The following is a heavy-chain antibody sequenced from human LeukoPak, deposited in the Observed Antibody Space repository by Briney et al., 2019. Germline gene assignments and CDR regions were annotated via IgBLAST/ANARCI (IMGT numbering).Heavy chain of an antibody. J-gene: IGHJ3*02. CDR3: ARVWFGELEARADDAFDI. V-gene: IGHV3-7*01. D-gene: IGHD3-10*01. CDR1: GFTFSSYW. Sequence: GGSLRLSCAASGFTFSSYWMSWVRQAPGKGLEWVANIKQDGSEKYYVDSVKGRFTISRDNAKNSLYLQMNSLRAEDTAVYYCARVWFGELEARADDAFDIWGQGTMVTVSS. CDR2: IKQDGSEK.